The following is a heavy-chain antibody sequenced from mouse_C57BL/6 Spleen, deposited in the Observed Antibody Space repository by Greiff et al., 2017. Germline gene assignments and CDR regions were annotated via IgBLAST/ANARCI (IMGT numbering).Heavy chain of an antibody. D-gene: IGHD2-4*01. CDR2: ILPGSGST. J-gene: IGHJ3*01. CDR3: ARGGNYDYDGAWFAY. Sequence: QVQLQQSGADLMKPGASVKLSCKATGYTFTGYWIEWVKQRPGHGLEWIGEILPGSGSTNYNEKFKGKATFTADTSSNTAYMQLSSLTTEDSAIXYCARGGNYDYDGAWFAYWGQGTLVTVSA. V-gene: IGHV1-9*01. CDR1: GYTFTGYW.